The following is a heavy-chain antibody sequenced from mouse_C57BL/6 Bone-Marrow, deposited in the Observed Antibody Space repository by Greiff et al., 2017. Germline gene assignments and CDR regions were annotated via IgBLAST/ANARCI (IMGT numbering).Heavy chain of an antibody. CDR1: GFTFSSYG. V-gene: IGHV5-6*01. CDR3: ARPNYYGSSNYFDY. Sequence: EVKLQESGGDLVKPGGSLKLSCAASGFTFSSYGMSWVRQTPDKRLEWVATISSGGSYTYYPDSVKGRFTISRDNAKNTLYLQMSSLKSEDTAMYYCARPNYYGSSNYFDYWGQGTTLTVSS. D-gene: IGHD1-1*01. CDR2: ISSGGSYT. J-gene: IGHJ2*01.